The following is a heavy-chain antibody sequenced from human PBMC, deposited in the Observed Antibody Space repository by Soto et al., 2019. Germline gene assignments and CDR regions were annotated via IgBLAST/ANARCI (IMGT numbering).Heavy chain of an antibody. J-gene: IGHJ4*02. CDR3: ARADLPYYYDSSGPFDY. CDR1: GYTFTNYA. CDR2: INAGNGNT. V-gene: IGHV1-3*01. Sequence: ASVKVSCKASGYTFTNYAMHWVRQAPGHRLEWMGWINAGNGNTMYSQKFQDRITIARDTSASTVYMELSSLRSEDTAVYYCARADLPYYYDSSGPFDYWGQGTLVTVSS. D-gene: IGHD3-22*01.